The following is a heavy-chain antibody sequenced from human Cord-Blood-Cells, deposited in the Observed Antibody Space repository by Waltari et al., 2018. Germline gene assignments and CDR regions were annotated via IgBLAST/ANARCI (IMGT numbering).Heavy chain of an antibody. Sequence: EVQLVESGGGLVQPGRSLRLSCAASGFTFDDYAMHWVRQVLGKGLEWVSGISWNSGSIGYADSVKGRFTISRDNAKNSLYLQMNSLRAEDMALYYCAKDRGDYYYYYYMDVWGKGTTVTVSS. J-gene: IGHJ6*03. CDR2: ISWNSGSI. CDR3: AKDRGDYYYYYYMDV. CDR1: GFTFDDYA. V-gene: IGHV3-9*03.